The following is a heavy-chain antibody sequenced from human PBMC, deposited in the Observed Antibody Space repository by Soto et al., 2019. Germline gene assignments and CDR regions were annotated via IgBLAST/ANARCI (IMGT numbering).Heavy chain of an antibody. V-gene: IGHV2-26*03. CDR3: ARLNADSCCHYYALDV. D-gene: IGHD4-17*01. CDR2: FFSDVER. J-gene: IGHJ6*02. CDR1: GFSLTNGRSG. Sequence: QVTLEESGPVLVQPTETLTLTCTISGFSLTNGRSGVSWFRQPPGKALKRLANFFSDVERSYSPSMQSILTMSKAAAGTKVVLKMTDMGPQDTGTYYCARLNADSCCHYYALDVWGQGTTVTVSS.